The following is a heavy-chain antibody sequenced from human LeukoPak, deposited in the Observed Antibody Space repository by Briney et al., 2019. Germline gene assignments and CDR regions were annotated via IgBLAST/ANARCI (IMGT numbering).Heavy chain of an antibody. CDR2: ISSSSSTI. CDR1: GFTFSSYS. J-gene: IGHJ6*03. V-gene: IGHV3-48*01. CDR3: ARGRSYYYYMDV. Sequence: GSLRLSFAASGFTFSSYSLNWVRPAPGKGLDWVSYISSSSSTIYYADSVKGRFTISRDNAKNSLYLQMNSLRAEDTAVYYCARGRSYYYYMDVWGKGTTVTVSS.